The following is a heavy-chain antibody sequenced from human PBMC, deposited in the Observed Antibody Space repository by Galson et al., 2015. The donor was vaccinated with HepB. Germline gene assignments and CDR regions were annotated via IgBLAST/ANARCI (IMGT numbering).Heavy chain of an antibody. J-gene: IGHJ4*02. CDR2: IYWSDDK. Sequence: PALVKPTQTLTLTCTFSGFSLSTRGVGVGWIRQPPGKALEWLALIYWSDDKRYNASMKSRLTITKDTSKNQVVLTMTNMDPVDTATYYCAHSYYASSRPYYWGQGTLVTVSS. D-gene: IGHD3-22*01. V-gene: IGHV2-5*01. CDR3: AHSYYASSRPYY. CDR1: GFSLSTRGVG.